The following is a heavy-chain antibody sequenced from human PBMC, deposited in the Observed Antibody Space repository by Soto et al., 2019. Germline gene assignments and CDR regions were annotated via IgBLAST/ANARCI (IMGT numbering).Heavy chain of an antibody. CDR1: GGTFSSYT. V-gene: IGHV1-69*02. CDR2: IIPILGIA. CDR3: ASRGSGSYYNTNFDY. Sequence: ASVKVSCKASGGTFSSYTISWVRQAPGQGLEWMGRIIPILGIANYAQKFQGRVTITADKSTSTAYMELSSLRSEDTAVYYCASRGSGSYYNTNFDYWGQGTLVTVSS. J-gene: IGHJ4*02. D-gene: IGHD3-10*01.